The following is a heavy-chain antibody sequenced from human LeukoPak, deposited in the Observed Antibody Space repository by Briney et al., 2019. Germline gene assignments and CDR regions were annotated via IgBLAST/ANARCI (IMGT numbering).Heavy chain of an antibody. CDR3: ASRAPNYCSGGSCFAY. D-gene: IGHD2-15*01. Sequence: SETLSLTCAVYGGSFSVYYWSWIRQPPGKGLEWIGEINHSGSTNYNPSLKSRVTISVDTSKNQFSLKLSSVTAADTAVYYCASRAPNYCSGGSCFAYWGQGTLVTVSS. CDR2: INHSGST. CDR1: GGSFSVYY. J-gene: IGHJ4*02. V-gene: IGHV4-34*01.